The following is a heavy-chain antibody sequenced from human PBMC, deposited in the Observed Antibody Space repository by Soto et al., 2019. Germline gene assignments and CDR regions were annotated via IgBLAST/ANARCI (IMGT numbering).Heavy chain of an antibody. Sequence: GASVKVSCKASGDTVTSYDIHWVRQAPGQGLEWMGIINPSGGSTSYAQKFQGRVTMTRDTSTSTVYMELISLRSEDTAVYYCSRDQYAEESGSYYDPFDIWGQGTMVTVSS. CDR2: INPSGGST. CDR3: SRDQYAEESGSYYDPFDI. J-gene: IGHJ3*02. V-gene: IGHV1-46*01. CDR1: GDTVTSYD. D-gene: IGHD1-26*01.